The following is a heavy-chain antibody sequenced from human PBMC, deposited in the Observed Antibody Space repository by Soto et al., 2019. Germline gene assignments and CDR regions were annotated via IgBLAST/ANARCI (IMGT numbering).Heavy chain of an antibody. V-gene: IGHV3-33*01. D-gene: IGHD3-10*01. CDR2: IWYDGSNK. J-gene: IGHJ5*02. CDR1: GFTFSSYG. Sequence: GGSLRLSCAASGFTFSSYGMHWVRQAPGKGLERVAVIWYDGSNKYYAVSVKGRFTISRDNSKNTLFLQMNGLRAEDTAMYYCARVQGAQLLWFGDTSGGFDPWGQGTLVTVSS. CDR3: ARVQGAQLLWFGDTSGGFDP.